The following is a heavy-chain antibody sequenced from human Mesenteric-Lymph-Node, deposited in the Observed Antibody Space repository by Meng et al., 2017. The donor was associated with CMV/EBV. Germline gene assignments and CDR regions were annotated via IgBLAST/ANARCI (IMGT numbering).Heavy chain of an antibody. V-gene: IGHV3-30*02. Sequence: AVSICSSEVRIGGSQEPAEELEGVLSIRYDGSDENYGASVKGRLTVSRDNSKSTLYLQMNSLRAEDTAAYYCAKDLGGTPCYYFDYWGQGTLVTVSS. CDR3: AKDLGGTPCYYFDY. CDR1: VSICSSEV. D-gene: IGHD1-1*01. J-gene: IGHJ4*02. CDR2: IRYDGSDE.